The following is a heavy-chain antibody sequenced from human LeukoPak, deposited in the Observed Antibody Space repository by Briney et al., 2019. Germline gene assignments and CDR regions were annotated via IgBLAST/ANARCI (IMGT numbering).Heavy chain of an antibody. V-gene: IGHV3-48*04. CDR3: ARFRQQIAYYYYYAVDV. D-gene: IGHD3-10*01. CDR1: GFTLSTYS. Sequence: GGSLRLSCAASGFTLSTYSMTWVRQAPGKGLEWVSYISGSGGTIYNADSVEGRFTISRDNAKNSLYLQMNSLTAEDTAVYYCARFRQQIAYYYYYAVDVWGQGTTVTVSS. J-gene: IGHJ6*02. CDR2: ISGSGGTI.